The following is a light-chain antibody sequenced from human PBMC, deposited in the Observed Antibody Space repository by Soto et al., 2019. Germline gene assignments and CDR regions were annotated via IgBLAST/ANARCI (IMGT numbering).Light chain of an antibody. CDR3: HQRSNWPLT. CDR1: QSVFSS. CDR2: VAS. V-gene: IGKV3-11*01. J-gene: IGKJ4*01. Sequence: EIVLTQSPVTLSLSPGERATLSCRASQSVFSSLAWYQQKPGQAPRLLIYVASTRATAIPARFRGSGSGTDFTLTSSSLEPEDFAVYYCHQRSNWPLTFGGGTKVEIK.